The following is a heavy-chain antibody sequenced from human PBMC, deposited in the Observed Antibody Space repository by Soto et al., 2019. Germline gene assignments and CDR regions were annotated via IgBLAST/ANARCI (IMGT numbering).Heavy chain of an antibody. Sequence: PSETLSLTCTVSGGSISSYYWSWIRQPPGKGLEWIGYIFYSGRNNHNPSLKSRVTMSVDTPKNQFTLKLSSVTAADTAVYYCARADYYGSGFGYWGQGTLVTVSS. J-gene: IGHJ4*02. CDR2: IFYSGRN. CDR1: GGSISSYY. V-gene: IGHV4-59*01. CDR3: ARADYYGSGFGY. D-gene: IGHD3-10*01.